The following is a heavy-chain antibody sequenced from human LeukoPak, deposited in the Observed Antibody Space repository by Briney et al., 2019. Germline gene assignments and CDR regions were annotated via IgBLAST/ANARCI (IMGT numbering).Heavy chain of an antibody. CDR3: AKGSYYDSSGSFYFDY. Sequence: GGSLRLSCAASGLTFSSYAMSWVRQAPGKGLEWVSGISGSGDNTYYADSVKGRFTISRDNSKNTLYVQVNSLGTEDTAAYYCAKGSYYDSSGSFYFDYWGRGTLVTVSS. J-gene: IGHJ4*02. CDR2: ISGSGDNT. V-gene: IGHV3-23*01. D-gene: IGHD3-22*01. CDR1: GLTFSSYA.